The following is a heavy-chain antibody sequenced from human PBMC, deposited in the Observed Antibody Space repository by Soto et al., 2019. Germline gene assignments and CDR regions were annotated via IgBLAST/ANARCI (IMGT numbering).Heavy chain of an antibody. CDR2: TYYRSKWYN. D-gene: IGHD1-26*01. Sequence: QVQLQQSEPGLVKPSQTLSLTCAISGDSVSSSSVTWNWIRQSPSRGLEWLGRTYYRSKWYNDYAESLKSRITINPDTSKTQFSLHLNSVTPEDTAVYYCVRLIGNSWLDFWGQGTLVTVSS. J-gene: IGHJ5*01. V-gene: IGHV6-1*01. CDR1: GDSVSSSSVT. CDR3: VRLIGNSWLDF.